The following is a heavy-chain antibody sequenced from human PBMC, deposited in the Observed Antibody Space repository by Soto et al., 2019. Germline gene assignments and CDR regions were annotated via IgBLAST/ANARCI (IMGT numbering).Heavy chain of an antibody. CDR3: AREAYGVNSDLDY. D-gene: IGHD4-17*01. CDR2: IWYDGSNK. CDR1: GFTFSSYG. J-gene: IGHJ4*02. V-gene: IGHV3-33*01. Sequence: QVQLVESGGGVVQPGRSLRLSCAASGFTFSSYGMHWVRQAPGKGLEWVAVIWYDGSNKYYADSVKGRFTISRDNSKNTQYLQMNSLRAEVTAVYYCAREAYGVNSDLDYWGQGTLVTVSS.